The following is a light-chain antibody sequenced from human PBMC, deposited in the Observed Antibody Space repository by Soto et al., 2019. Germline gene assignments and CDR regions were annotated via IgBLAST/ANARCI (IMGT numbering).Light chain of an antibody. V-gene: IGKV1-33*01. CDR2: DAS. CDR3: QQYDDLLPT. J-gene: IGKJ2*01. Sequence: DIQMTQSPSSLSASVGDRVTITCQASQGIANYLNWYQQKPGKAPKVLIYDASSLEKGVPSRFRGSGSGTDFTFTISSLQTEDIATYYCQQYDDLLPTFGQGTKLEIK. CDR1: QGIANY.